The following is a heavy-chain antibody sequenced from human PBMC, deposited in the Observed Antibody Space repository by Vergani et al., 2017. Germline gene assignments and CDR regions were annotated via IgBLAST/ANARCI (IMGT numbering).Heavy chain of an antibody. D-gene: IGHD5-24*01. CDR1: GSTFTTYG. CDR2: IRDDESRK. CDR3: AIYSAERQGYNYEYCLDY. J-gene: IGHJ4*02. V-gene: IGHV3-30*02. Sequence: QEQLVESGGGVVQPGGSLRLSCTAASGSTFTTYGVHWVRQAPGKGLEWVAVIRDDESRKYYADSVNGRFTISRESFKNSLSLQMDSLRPEDTALYYCAIYSAERQGYNYEYCLDYWGQGTLVTVSS.